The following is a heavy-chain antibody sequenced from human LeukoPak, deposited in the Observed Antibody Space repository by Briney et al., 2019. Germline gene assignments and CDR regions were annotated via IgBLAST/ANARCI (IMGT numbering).Heavy chain of an antibody. CDR1: GYAFSSFG. CDR3: ARVRAVAGLVDAFDK. CDR2: ISAYSGNT. D-gene: IGHD6-19*01. J-gene: IGHJ3*02. Sequence: ASVKVSCKASGYAFSSFGITWVRQAPGQGLEWMGLISAYSGNTNYAQKVQARVTMKTDTSTNTAYMEMRSLTSDDTTVYYCARVRAVAGLVDAFDKWGQGTMVTVSS. V-gene: IGHV1-18*04.